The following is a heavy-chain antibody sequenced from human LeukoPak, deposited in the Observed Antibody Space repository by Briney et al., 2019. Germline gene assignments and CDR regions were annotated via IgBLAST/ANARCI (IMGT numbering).Heavy chain of an antibody. CDR2: MNPNSGNT. V-gene: IGHV1-8*03. Sequence: ASVKVSCKASGYTFTSYDINWVRQATGQGLEWMGWMNPNSGNTGYAQKFQGRVTITRNTSISTAYMELSSLRSEDTAVYYCATVSGYDSSFDYWGQGTLVTVSS. D-gene: IGHD5-12*01. CDR3: ATVSGYDSSFDY. CDR1: GYTFTSYD. J-gene: IGHJ4*02.